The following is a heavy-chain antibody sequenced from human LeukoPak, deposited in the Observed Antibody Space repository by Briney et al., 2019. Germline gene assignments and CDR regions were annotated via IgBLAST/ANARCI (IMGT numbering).Heavy chain of an antibody. J-gene: IGHJ5*02. Sequence: GASVKVSCTASGYTFTSYDINWVRQAPGQGLEWMGIINPSGGSTSYAQKFQGRVTMTRDTSTSTVYMELSSLRSEDTAVYYCARDRYPRDYYDSSGYLPPDPWGQGTLVTVSS. CDR1: GYTFTSYD. CDR2: INPSGGST. V-gene: IGHV1-46*01. D-gene: IGHD3-22*01. CDR3: ARDRYPRDYYDSSGYLPPDP.